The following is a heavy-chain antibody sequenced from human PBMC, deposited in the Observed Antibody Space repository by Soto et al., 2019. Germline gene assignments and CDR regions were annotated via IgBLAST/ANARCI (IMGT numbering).Heavy chain of an antibody. CDR3: ARNTKSAAGADSYGLDV. CDR1: GFTFGDCY. Sequence: QGQVVESGGDLVRPGGSLRLSCAASGFTFGDCYMSWIRQAPGKGLEWVSYISGSGFTIYYADSVKGRFTISRDNAKNSLYLQMNSLRAEDTAVYYCARNTKSAAGADSYGLDVWGHGTTVTVSS. V-gene: IGHV3-11*01. CDR2: ISGSGFTI. J-gene: IGHJ6*02. D-gene: IGHD4-17*01.